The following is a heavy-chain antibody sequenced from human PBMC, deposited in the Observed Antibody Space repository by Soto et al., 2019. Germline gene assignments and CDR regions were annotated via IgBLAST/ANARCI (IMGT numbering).Heavy chain of an antibody. Sequence: SVKVSCKASGGTFSSYTISWVRQAPGQGLEWMGRIIPILGIANYAQKFQGRVTITADKSTSTAYMELSSLRSEDTAVYYCARERDCSSTSCPIYYYYYYYMDVWGKGTTVTVSS. D-gene: IGHD2-2*01. CDR3: ARERDCSSTSCPIYYYYYYYMDV. J-gene: IGHJ6*03. V-gene: IGHV1-69*04. CDR1: GGTFSSYT. CDR2: IIPILGIA.